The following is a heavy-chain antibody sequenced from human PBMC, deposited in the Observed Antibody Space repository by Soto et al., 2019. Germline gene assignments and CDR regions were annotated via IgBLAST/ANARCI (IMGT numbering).Heavy chain of an antibody. CDR2: IYYSGST. V-gene: IGHV4-59*01. Sequence: ETLSLTCTVSGGSISSYDWSWIRQPPGKGLEWIGYIYYSGSTNYNPSLKSRVTISVDTSKNQFSLKLSSVTAADTAVYYCARFHFPRRDNGQGVAAPPYYYYMDVWGKGTTVTVSS. CDR1: GGSISSYD. J-gene: IGHJ6*03. CDR3: ARFHFPRRDNGQGVAAPPYYYYMDV. D-gene: IGHD2-15*01.